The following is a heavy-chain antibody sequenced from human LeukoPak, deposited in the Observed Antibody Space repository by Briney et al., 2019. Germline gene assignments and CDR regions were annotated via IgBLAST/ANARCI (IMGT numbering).Heavy chain of an antibody. J-gene: IGHJ4*02. CDR2: ISGSGGGT. V-gene: IGHV3-23*01. CDR3: AKQTGPTTYGSFDY. CDR1: GFIFNTNA. D-gene: IGHD3-9*01. Sequence: GGSLRLSCAASGFIFNTNAMSWVRQAPGKGLEWVSTISGSGGGTFYADSVKGRFTISRDNSKNTMYLQMNSLRAEDTAVYYCAKQTGPTTYGSFDYWGQGTLVTVFS.